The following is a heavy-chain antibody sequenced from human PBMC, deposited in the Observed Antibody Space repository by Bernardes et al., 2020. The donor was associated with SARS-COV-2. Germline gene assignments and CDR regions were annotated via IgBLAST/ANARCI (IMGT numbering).Heavy chain of an antibody. V-gene: IGHV4-59*01. CDR1: GGSISAYY. CDR2: LYYTGST. J-gene: IGHJ4*02. Sequence: ETLSLTCIVSGGSISAYYWSWFRQPPGKGLEWIGYLYYTGSTNYNPSLQSRVTISVDTSKNQFSLKLSSVTAADTAVYYCARGFDYWGQGILVTVSS. CDR3: ARGFDY.